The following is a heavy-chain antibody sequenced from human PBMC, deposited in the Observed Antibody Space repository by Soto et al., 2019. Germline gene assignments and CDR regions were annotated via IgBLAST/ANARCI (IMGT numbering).Heavy chain of an antibody. CDR3: ARVKTAMVPSWPTNQHFDY. CDR1: GGSFSGYY. J-gene: IGHJ4*02. D-gene: IGHD5-18*01. CDR2: INHSGST. V-gene: IGHV4-34*01. Sequence: PSETLSLTCAVYGGSFSGYYWSWIRQPPGKGLEWIGEINHSGSTNYNPSLKSRVTISVDTSKNQFSLKLSSVTAADTAVYYCARVKTAMVPSWPTNQHFDYWGQGTLVTVSS.